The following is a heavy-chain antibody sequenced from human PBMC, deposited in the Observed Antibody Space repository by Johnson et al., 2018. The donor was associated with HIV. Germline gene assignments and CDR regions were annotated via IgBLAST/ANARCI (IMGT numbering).Heavy chain of an antibody. J-gene: IGHJ3*02. V-gene: IGHV3-66*01. CDR1: GFTVSSNY. D-gene: IGHD2-21*01. Sequence: EVQLVESGGGLVQPGGSLRLSCAASGFTVSSNYMSWVRQAPGKGLEWVSVIYSGGRTYYADSVKGRFTISRDNSKNTLYLQMNNLRAEDTAVYYCVRDDGSDYEALDIWGQGTMVTVSS. CDR3: VRDDGSDYEALDI. CDR2: IYSGGRT.